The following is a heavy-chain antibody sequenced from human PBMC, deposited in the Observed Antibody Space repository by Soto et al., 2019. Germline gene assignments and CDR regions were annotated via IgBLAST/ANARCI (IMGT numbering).Heavy chain of an antibody. CDR1: GGPFSGYF. Sequence: QVQLHQWGAGLLKPSDTLSLTCAVYGGPFSGYFWTWIRRPPGKGREWFGEINHSGNTNSSPSLKSRVTISLDTSKNQFSLKLSSVTAADTAVYYCARGLRDSSGYYHVHYFQHWGQGTLVTVSS. CDR2: INHSGNT. J-gene: IGHJ1*01. V-gene: IGHV4-34*01. CDR3: ARGLRDSSGYYHVHYFQH. D-gene: IGHD3-22*01.